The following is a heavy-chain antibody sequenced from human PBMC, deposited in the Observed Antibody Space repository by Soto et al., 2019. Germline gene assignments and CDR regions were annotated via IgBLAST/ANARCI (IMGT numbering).Heavy chain of an antibody. CDR1: GGSFGNSA. CDR3: ATGVIWIGYFTVDS. D-gene: IGHD3-3*01. CDR2: FIPVYRTL. V-gene: IGHV1-69*01. J-gene: IGHJ4*02. Sequence: QVLLVQSGAEVKKPGSSVKISCKASGGSFGNSAINWVRQTPGQGLEWLGGFIPVYRTLNYEQKFQGRVTITADESTGTAYMTLNSLASNDTAVYYCATGVIWIGYFTVDSCGQGTRVTVSS.